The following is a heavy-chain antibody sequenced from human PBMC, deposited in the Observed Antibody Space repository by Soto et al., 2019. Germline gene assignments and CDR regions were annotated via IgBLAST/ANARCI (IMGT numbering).Heavy chain of an antibody. CDR1: GGSISSGDYY. V-gene: IGHV4-30-4*01. CDR3: ARAEAEVRFVEGHGINWFDP. Sequence: QVQLQESGPGLVKPSQTLSLTCTVSGGSISSGDYYWSGIGQPPGKGLERIGYIYYSGSTYYNPSLKSRVTISVDTSKNQFSLKLSSVTAADTAVYYCARAEAEVRFVEGHGINWFDPWGQGTLVTVSS. J-gene: IGHJ5*02. CDR2: IYYSGST. D-gene: IGHD3-3*01.